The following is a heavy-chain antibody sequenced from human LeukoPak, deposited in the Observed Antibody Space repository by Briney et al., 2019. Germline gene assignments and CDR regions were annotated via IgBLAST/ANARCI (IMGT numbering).Heavy chain of an antibody. CDR2: IYYSGST. V-gene: IGHV4-39*07. J-gene: IGHJ4*02. CDR1: GGSISSSSYY. CDR3: AAYSSTPDDY. Sequence: KPSETLSLTCTVSGGSISSSSYYWGWIRQPPGEGLEWIGSIYYSGSTYYNPSLKSRVTISVDTSKNQSSLKLNSVTAADTAVYYCAAYSSTPDDYWGQGTLVTVSS. D-gene: IGHD4-11*01.